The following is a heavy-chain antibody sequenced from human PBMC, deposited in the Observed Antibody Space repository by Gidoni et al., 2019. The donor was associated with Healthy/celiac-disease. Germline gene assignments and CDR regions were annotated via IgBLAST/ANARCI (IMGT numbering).Heavy chain of an antibody. CDR3: ARFIARHGVDD. Sequence: GESGGGLVKPGGSLRLSCAASGFTFSDYYMSWIRQAPGKGLEWVSYISSSGSTIYYADTVKGRFTLSRANTKNSLYLQMNSLRAEDTAVYYCARFIARHGVDDWGQGTLVTVSS. J-gene: IGHJ4*02. V-gene: IGHV3-11*01. CDR1: GFTFSDYY. D-gene: IGHD4-17*01. CDR2: ISSSGSTI.